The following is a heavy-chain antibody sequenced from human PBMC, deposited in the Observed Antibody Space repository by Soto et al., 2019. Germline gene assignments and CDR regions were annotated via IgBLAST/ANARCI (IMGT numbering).Heavy chain of an antibody. D-gene: IGHD1-20*01. Sequence: QAQLVESGVGLVKPGGSLRLSGAASGFTFSDYHMSWIREAPGKGLEWVSYISGTGNTKYYADSVKGRFTISRDNAKKSLYLQMNSLRAEDTAVYYCARDNFHSYYGMVVWGQGTTVAVSS. CDR1: GFTFSDYH. J-gene: IGHJ6*02. CDR2: ISGTGNTK. CDR3: ARDNFHSYYGMVV. V-gene: IGHV3-11*01.